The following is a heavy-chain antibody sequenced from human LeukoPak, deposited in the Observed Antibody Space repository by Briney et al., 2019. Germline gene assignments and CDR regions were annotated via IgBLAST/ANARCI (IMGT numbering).Heavy chain of an antibody. CDR1: GFSFSSYS. CDR2: ISSSRGFI. D-gene: IGHD3-3*01. V-gene: IGHV3-21*01. CDR3: ARSNDFWSGYYDNYYYGMDV. J-gene: IGHJ6*02. Sequence: PGGSLRLSCAASGFSFSSYSMTWVRQAPGKGPEWISSISSSRGFINYADSVKGRFTISTDNAKNSLSLQMNSMRAEDTAVYYCARSNDFWSGYYDNYYYGMDVWGQGTTVTVSS.